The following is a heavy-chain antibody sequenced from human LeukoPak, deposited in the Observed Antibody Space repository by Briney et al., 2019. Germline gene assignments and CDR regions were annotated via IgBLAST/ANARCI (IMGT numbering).Heavy chain of an antibody. D-gene: IGHD3-9*01. CDR1: GYRFTSYW. CDR2: IDPSDSYT. V-gene: IGHV5-10-1*01. Sequence: GESLRISCKGSGYRFTSYWISWVRQMPGKGLEWMGRIDPSDSYTNYSPSFQGHVTISADKSISTAYLQWSSLKASDTAMYYCARRNYDILTGYYNFDYWGQGTLVTVSS. J-gene: IGHJ4*02. CDR3: ARRNYDILTGYYNFDY.